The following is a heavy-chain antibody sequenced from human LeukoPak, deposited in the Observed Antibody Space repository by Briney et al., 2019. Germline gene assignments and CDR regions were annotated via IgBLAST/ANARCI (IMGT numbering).Heavy chain of an antibody. V-gene: IGHV1-2*02. D-gene: IGHD3-16*01. Sequence: ASVKVSCKASGYTFTEYYFHWVRHAPGQGLEWMGWINPNSDGKTYAQKFEGRVTMTRDTSISTIYMELSRLSSDDTAVYYCARNGRGTYDYWGQGTLVTVSS. CDR2: INPNSDGK. CDR1: GYTFTEYY. J-gene: IGHJ4*02. CDR3: ARNGRGTYDY.